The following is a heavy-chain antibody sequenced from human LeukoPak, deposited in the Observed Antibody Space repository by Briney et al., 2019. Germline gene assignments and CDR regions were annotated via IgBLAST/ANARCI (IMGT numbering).Heavy chain of an antibody. V-gene: IGHV5-10-1*01. D-gene: IGHD3-3*01. CDR2: IDPSDSYT. CDR1: GYTFTTDS. J-gene: IGHJ4*02. Sequence: GESLGISCKGSGYTFTTDSISWVVQMPGKGLEWMGKIDPSDSYTSYSPSFQGHVTISADKSISAAFLQWSSLKASDTAMYYCARHSHYEFWSGYLDYWGQGTLVTVSS. CDR3: ARHSHYEFWSGYLDY.